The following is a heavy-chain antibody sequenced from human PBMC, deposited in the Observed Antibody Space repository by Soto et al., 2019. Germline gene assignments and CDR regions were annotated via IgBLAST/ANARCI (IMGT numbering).Heavy chain of an antibody. CDR1: GGSISSYY. CDR3: ARGAVVVVAPTYYFDY. Sequence: TSETLSLTCTVSGGSISSYYWSWIRQPPGKGLEWIGYIYYSGSTNYNPSLKSRVTISVDTSKNQFSLKLSSVTAADTAVYYCARGAVVVVAPTYYFDYWGQGTLVTVSS. J-gene: IGHJ4*02. D-gene: IGHD2-15*01. V-gene: IGHV4-59*08. CDR2: IYYSGST.